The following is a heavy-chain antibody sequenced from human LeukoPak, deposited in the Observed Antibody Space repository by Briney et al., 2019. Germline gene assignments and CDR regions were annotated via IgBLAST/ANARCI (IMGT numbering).Heavy chain of an antibody. D-gene: IGHD3-9*01. Sequence: GGSLRLSCGASGFTFSNYGMHWVRQAPGKGLEWVSGISWNSGSIGYADSVKGRFTISRDNAKNSLYLQMNSLRAEDTALYYCAKSPHYDILTDYHHWGQGTLVTVSS. CDR1: GFTFSNYG. CDR2: ISWNSGSI. CDR3: AKSPHYDILTDYHH. J-gene: IGHJ5*02. V-gene: IGHV3-9*01.